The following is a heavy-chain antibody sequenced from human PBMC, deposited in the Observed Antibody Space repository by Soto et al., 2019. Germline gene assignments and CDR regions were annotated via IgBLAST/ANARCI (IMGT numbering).Heavy chain of an antibody. CDR1: GFTVSSNY. J-gene: IGHJ6*02. D-gene: IGHD6-13*01. CDR2: IYSGGST. Sequence: GALRLSCAASGFTVSSNYMSCVLQSPVKVVEWVSVIYSGGSTYYADSVKGRFTISRDNSKNTLYLQMNSLRAEDTAVYYCANSQRGSSSWDRYYYYGMDVWGQGTTVTVSS. V-gene: IGHV3-53*01. CDR3: ANSQRGSSSWDRYYYYGMDV.